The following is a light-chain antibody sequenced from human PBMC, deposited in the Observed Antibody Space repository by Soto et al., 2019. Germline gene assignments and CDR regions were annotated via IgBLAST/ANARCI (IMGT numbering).Light chain of an antibody. CDR1: SSNIGAGYD. V-gene: IGLV1-40*01. Sequence: QPVLTQPPSMSGAPGQRVTISCTGSSSNIGAGYDVHWYQLLPGTAPKLLIYGNTNRPSGVPDRFSGSKSGTSASLAITGLRAEDEADYYCQSHDSSLNSWVFGGGTKLTAL. CDR2: GNT. CDR3: QSHDSSLNSWV. J-gene: IGLJ3*02.